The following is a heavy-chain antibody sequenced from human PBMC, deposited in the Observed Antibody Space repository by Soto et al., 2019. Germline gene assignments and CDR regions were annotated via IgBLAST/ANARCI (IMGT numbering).Heavy chain of an antibody. CDR1: GFTFSRYS. V-gene: IGHV3-21*01. CDR2: ISSSSSYI. CDR3: ARARYGVKIWHAFDI. J-gene: IGHJ3*02. D-gene: IGHD4-17*01. Sequence: GSPRLSCAASGFTFSRYSMNWVRQAPGKGLEWVSSISSSSSYIYYADSVKGRFTISRDNAKNSLYLQMNSLRAEDTAVYYCARARYGVKIWHAFDIWGQGTMVTVSS.